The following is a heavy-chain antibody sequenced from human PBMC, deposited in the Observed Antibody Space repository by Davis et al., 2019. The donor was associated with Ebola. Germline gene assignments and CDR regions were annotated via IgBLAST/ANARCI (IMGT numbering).Heavy chain of an antibody. Sequence: ASVKVSCKASGYTFTSYYMHWVRQAPGQGLEWMGIINPSGGSTSYAQKFQGRVTMTRDTSTSTAYMELRSLRSDDTAVYYCARDWYYDSSGRDAFDIWGQGTMVTVSS. J-gene: IGHJ3*02. CDR3: ARDWYYDSSGRDAFDI. V-gene: IGHV1-46*01. CDR1: GYTFTSYY. CDR2: INPSGGST. D-gene: IGHD3-22*01.